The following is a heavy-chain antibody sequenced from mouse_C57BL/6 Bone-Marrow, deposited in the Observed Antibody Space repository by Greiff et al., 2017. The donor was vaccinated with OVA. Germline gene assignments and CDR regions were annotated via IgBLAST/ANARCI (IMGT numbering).Heavy chain of an antibody. D-gene: IGHD2-1*01. CDR1: GYAFTNYL. CDR3: ARRGNYVGYFDV. V-gene: IGHV1-54*01. Sequence: QVQLQQSGAELVRPGTSVKVSYKASGYAFTNYLIEWVKQRPGQGLEWIGVINPGSGGTNYHEKFKSKATLTVDKPSSTAYMQLSSLTSEDSAVYYCARRGNYVGYFDVWGTGTTVTVSS. J-gene: IGHJ1*03. CDR2: INPGSGGT.